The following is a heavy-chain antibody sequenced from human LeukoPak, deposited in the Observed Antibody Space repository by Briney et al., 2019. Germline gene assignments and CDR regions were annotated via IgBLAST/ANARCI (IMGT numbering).Heavy chain of an antibody. V-gene: IGHV3-11*03. CDR2: VSSGSSYT. CDR3: ARSGGTYGWFDP. CDR1: GFSFSEYY. D-gene: IGHD1-26*01. J-gene: IGHJ5*02. Sequence: GGSLRLSCAASGFSFSEYYMSWIRQAPGKGLEWVSCVSSGSSYTNYTDSVKGRFTISRDNAKRSLYLQMNSLTAEDAAVYYCARSGGTYGWFDPWGQGTLVTVSS.